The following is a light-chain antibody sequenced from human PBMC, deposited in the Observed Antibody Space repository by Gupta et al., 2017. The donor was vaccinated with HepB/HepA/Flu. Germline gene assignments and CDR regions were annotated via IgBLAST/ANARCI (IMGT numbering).Light chain of an antibody. J-gene: IGLJ2*01. CDR2: DVT. CDR3: CSYTSSNTLA. Sequence: QSALTQPASVSGSPGQSITISCTGTSSDVGRYDYVSWYQQHPGKAPKLMIYDVTRRPSGVSNRFSGSKSGNSASLTISGLQAEDEADYYCCSYTSSNTLAFGGGTKLTVL. V-gene: IGLV2-14*03. CDR1: SSDVGRYDY.